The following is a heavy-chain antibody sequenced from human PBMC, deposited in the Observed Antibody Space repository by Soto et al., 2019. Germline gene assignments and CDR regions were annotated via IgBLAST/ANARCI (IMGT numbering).Heavy chain of an antibody. CDR2: IVVGSGNT. CDR1: GFTFTSSA. CDR3: AALHYDILTGYYPDFDY. V-gene: IGHV1-58*02. D-gene: IGHD3-9*01. J-gene: IGHJ4*02. Sequence: SVKVSCKASGFTFTSSAMQWVRQARGQRLEWIGWIVVGSGNTNYAQKFQERVTITRDMSTSTAYMELSSLRSEDTAVYYCAALHYDILTGYYPDFDYWGQGTLVTVSS.